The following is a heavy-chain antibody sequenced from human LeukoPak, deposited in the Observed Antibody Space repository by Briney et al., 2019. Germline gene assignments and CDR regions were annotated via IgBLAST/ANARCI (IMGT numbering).Heavy chain of an antibody. J-gene: IGHJ1*01. V-gene: IGHV3-23*01. CDR1: GFTFSSYA. CDR2: ISGSGGST. Sequence: GGSLRLSCAASGFTFSSYAMSWVRQAPGKGLEWVSAISGSGGSTYYADSVKGRFTISRDNSKNTLYLQMNSLRAEDTAVYYCARLRIITMVRGVAEYFQHWGQGTLVTVSS. CDR3: ARLRIITMVRGVAEYFQH. D-gene: IGHD3-10*01.